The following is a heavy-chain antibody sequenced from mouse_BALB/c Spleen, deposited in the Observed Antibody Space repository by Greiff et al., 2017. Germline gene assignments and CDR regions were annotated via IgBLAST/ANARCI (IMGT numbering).Heavy chain of an antibody. Sequence: VQVVESGPGLVQPSQSLSITCTVSGFSLTSYGVHWVRQSPGKGLEWLGVIWSGGSTDYNAAFISRLSISKDNSKSQVFFKMNSLQANDTAIYYCARKGGTGYFDVWGAGTTVTVSS. CDR1: GFSLTSYG. D-gene: IGHD2-14*01. J-gene: IGHJ1*01. V-gene: IGHV2-2*02. CDR2: IWSGGST. CDR3: ARKGGTGYFDV.